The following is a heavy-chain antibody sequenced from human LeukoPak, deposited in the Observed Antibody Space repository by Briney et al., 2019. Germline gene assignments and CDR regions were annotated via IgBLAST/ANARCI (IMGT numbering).Heavy chain of an antibody. CDR1: GGTFSSYA. Sequence: SVKVSCKASGGTFSSYAISWVRQAPGQGLEWMGGIIPIFGTANYAQKFQGRVTITTDESTNTAYVELSSLRSEDTAVYYCARDGSTVVRGVIFYWGQGTLVTVSS. CDR2: IIPIFGTA. D-gene: IGHD3-10*01. CDR3: ARDGSTVVRGVIFY. J-gene: IGHJ4*02. V-gene: IGHV1-69*05.